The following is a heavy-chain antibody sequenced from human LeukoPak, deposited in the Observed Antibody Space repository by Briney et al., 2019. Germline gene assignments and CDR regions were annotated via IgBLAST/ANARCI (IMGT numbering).Heavy chain of an antibody. CDR1: GFSVSGYC. V-gene: IGHV3-7*01. D-gene: IGHD6-13*01. J-gene: IGHJ4*02. CDR3: AREWQGGIAAAGTRIEGDY. CDR2: IKQDGSEK. Sequence: GGSLRLSCAVSGFSVSGYCMSWVRQAPGKGLEWVANIKQDGSEKNYVDSVKGRFTISRDNAENSLFLQMNRLRVEDTAVYYCAREWQGGIAAAGTRIEGDYWGQRTLVAASA.